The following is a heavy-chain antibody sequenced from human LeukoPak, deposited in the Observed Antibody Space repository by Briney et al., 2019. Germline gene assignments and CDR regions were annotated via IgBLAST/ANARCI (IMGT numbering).Heavy chain of an antibody. CDR2: INHSGST. CDR3: ARGSGSWYPY. D-gene: IGHD6-13*01. CDR1: GGSFSGYY. V-gene: IGHV4-34*01. Sequence: PSKTLSLTCAVYGGSFSGYYWSWVRQPPGKGLEWIGEINHSGSTNYNPSLKSRVTISVDTSKNQSSLKLSSVTAADTAVYYCARGSGSWYPYWGQRTLVTVSS. J-gene: IGHJ4*02.